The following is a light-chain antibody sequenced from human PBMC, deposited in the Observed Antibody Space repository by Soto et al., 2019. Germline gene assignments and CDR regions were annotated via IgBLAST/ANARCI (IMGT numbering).Light chain of an antibody. Sequence: DIQMTQSPSTLSASVGDRVTITCRASQSLYDWLAWYQQKPGKAPKLLIYKASNLESGVPSRFSGNGFGTEITLTISSLQPDDFASYYCQQYNTYSWTFGQGTKVEIK. J-gene: IGKJ1*01. CDR1: QSLYDW. CDR2: KAS. V-gene: IGKV1-5*03. CDR3: QQYNTYSWT.